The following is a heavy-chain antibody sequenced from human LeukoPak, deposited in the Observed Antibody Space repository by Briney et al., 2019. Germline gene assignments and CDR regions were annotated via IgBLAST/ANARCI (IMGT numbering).Heavy chain of an antibody. CDR2: IYSDGRT. V-gene: IGHV3-53*01. Sequence: GGSLRLSCAASGFTVSNKYMTWVRQAPGKGLEWVSLIYSDGRTYYADSVKGRFTISRDNSKNTLYLQMNSLRAEDTAVYYCAKDGYYDSSAYYYVRYFDLWGRGTLVTVSS. CDR1: GFTVSNKY. J-gene: IGHJ2*01. CDR3: AKDGYYDSSAYYYVRYFDL. D-gene: IGHD3-22*01.